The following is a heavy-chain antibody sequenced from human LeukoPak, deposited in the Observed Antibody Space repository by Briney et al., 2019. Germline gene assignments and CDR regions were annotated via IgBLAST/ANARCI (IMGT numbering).Heavy chain of an antibody. Sequence: SVKVSCKASGGTFSSYAISWVRQAPGQGLEWMGRIIPILGIANYAQKSQGRVTITANKSTSTAYMELSSLRSEDTAVYYCASIAAADSPIDYWGQGTLVTVSS. J-gene: IGHJ4*02. CDR1: GGTFSSYA. V-gene: IGHV1-69*04. CDR3: ASIAAADSPIDY. CDR2: IIPILGIA. D-gene: IGHD6-13*01.